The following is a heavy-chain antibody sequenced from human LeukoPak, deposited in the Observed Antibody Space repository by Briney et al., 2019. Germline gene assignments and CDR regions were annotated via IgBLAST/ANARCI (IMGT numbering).Heavy chain of an antibody. D-gene: IGHD3-10*01. V-gene: IGHV4-59*01. J-gene: IGHJ4*02. CDR1: GGSISSYY. Sequence: PSETLSLTCTVSGGSISSYYWSWIRQPPGKGLVWIGYIYYSGSTNYNPSLKSRVTISVDTSKNQFSLKLSSVAAADTAVYYCARDCYGSGSYVYWGQGTLVTVSS. CDR2: IYYSGST. CDR3: ARDCYGSGSYVY.